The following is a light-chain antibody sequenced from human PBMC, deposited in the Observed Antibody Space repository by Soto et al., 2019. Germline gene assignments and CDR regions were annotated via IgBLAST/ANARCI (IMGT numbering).Light chain of an antibody. Sequence: DIVMTQSPDSLAVSLGERATINCKSSQSVLYSSNNKNYLAWYQQKPGQPPKLLIYWASTRESGVPDQFSGSGSGTDFSLTISSLPAEDVAVYYCQQYYSTPPTFGQGTKVEIK. CDR1: QSVLYSSNNKNY. CDR3: QQYYSTPPT. CDR2: WAS. V-gene: IGKV4-1*01. J-gene: IGKJ1*01.